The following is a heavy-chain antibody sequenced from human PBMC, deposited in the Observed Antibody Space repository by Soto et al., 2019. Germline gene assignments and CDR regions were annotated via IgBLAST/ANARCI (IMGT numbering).Heavy chain of an antibody. CDR2: INPNSGGT. V-gene: IGHV1-2*04. CDR3: ARGPLAYWGGECYYYFDY. D-gene: IGHD2-21*01. Sequence: ASVTVSCKASGYTFTGYYMHWVRQAPGQGLEWMGWINPNSGGTNYAQKFQGWVTMTRDTSISTAYMELSRLRSDDTAVYYCARGPLAYWGGECYYYFDYWGLGTLVTVSS. J-gene: IGHJ4*02. CDR1: GYTFTGYY.